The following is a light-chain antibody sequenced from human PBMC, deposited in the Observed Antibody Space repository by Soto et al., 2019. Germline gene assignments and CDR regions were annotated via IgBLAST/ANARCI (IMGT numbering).Light chain of an antibody. Sequence: EVVMTQSPSTLSVSPWERVTFSCRASQSVTTNLAWYQHKPGQSPRLLISDASTGASGIPPRFSGSGSGTEFTLTIDRLQSADFAVYYCQQYDRWPVTFGGGTKV. CDR2: DAS. CDR1: QSVTTN. J-gene: IGKJ4*01. V-gene: IGKV3-15*01. CDR3: QQYDRWPVT.